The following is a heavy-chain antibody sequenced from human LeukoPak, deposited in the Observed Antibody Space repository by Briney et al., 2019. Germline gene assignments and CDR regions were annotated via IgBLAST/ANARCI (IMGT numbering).Heavy chain of an antibody. J-gene: IGHJ5*02. CDR1: GGSISSSSYY. CDR2: IYYSGST. Sequence: PSETLSLTCTVSGGSISSSSYYWGWIRQPPGKGLEWIGYIYYSGSTYYNPSLKSRVTISVDTSKNQFSLKLSSVTAADTAVYYCARASWYEMGNWFDPWGQGTLVTVSS. D-gene: IGHD6-13*01. V-gene: IGHV4-31*03. CDR3: ARASWYEMGNWFDP.